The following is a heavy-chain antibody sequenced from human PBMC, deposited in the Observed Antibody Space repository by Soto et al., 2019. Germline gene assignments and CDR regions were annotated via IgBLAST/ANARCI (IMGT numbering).Heavy chain of an antibody. D-gene: IGHD6-19*01. Sequence: PSETLSLTCTVSGGSISSYYWSWIRQPPGKGLEWIGYISNSGRTNYNPSLKSRLAISMDMSKNQFSLNLNSVTVADTAVYFCGRDVGGWSSGAFDYWGRGTLVTVSS. CDR1: GGSISSYY. V-gene: IGHV4-59*01. J-gene: IGHJ4*02. CDR3: GRDVGGWSSGAFDY. CDR2: ISNSGRT.